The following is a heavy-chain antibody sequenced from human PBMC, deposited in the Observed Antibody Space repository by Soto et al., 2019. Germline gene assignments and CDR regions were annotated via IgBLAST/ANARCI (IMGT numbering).Heavy chain of an antibody. CDR3: ASVNYYDSSGYYYGY. Sequence: QVQLQESGPGLVKPSETLSLTCTVSGGSISSYYWSWIRQPPGKGLEWIGYIYYSGSTNYNPSLKSRVTLSVATSRNPFSLKLSSVTAADTAVYYCASVNYYDSSGYYYGYWGQGTLVTVSS. CDR1: GGSISSYY. CDR2: IYYSGST. D-gene: IGHD3-22*01. V-gene: IGHV4-59*01. J-gene: IGHJ4*02.